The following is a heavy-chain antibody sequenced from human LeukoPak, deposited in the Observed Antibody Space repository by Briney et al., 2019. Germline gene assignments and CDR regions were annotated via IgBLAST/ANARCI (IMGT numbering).Heavy chain of an antibody. CDR1: GVTFEDYY. J-gene: IGHJ4*02. Sequence: GGSLRLSCTGSGVTFEDYYLSWIRQAPGKGLEWISYVSSTGGDKFYADPVKGRFTISRDNARNSLYMEMNDLIAEDTAFYYCARGEDGSFDHWGQGTLVIVSS. V-gene: IGHV3-11*01. CDR3: ARGEDGSFDH. D-gene: IGHD3-10*01. CDR2: VSSTGGDK.